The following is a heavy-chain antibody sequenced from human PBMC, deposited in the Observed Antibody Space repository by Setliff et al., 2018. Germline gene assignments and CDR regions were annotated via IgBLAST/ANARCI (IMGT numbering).Heavy chain of an antibody. Sequence: PSETLSLTCSVSGDSMSFSYWSWIRQPPGKGLEWIGYINYSGSTNYNPSLKSRVTISLDTSKTQFSLKLSSVTAADTAVYYCARGVAVAGTNTFDYWGQGTLVTVSS. CDR3: ARGVAVAGTNTFDY. D-gene: IGHD6-19*01. CDR1: GDSMSFSY. J-gene: IGHJ4*02. V-gene: IGHV4-59*01. CDR2: INYSGST.